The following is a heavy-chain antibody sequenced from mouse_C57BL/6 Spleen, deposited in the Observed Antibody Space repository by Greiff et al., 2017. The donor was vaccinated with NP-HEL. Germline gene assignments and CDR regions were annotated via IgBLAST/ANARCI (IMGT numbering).Heavy chain of an antibody. Sequence: QVQLQQPGAELVMPGASVKLSCKASGYTFTSYWMHWVKQRPGQGLEWIGEIDPSDSYTNYNQKFKGKSTLTVDKSSSTAYMQLSSLTSEDSAVYYCARSLYYAGFDYWGQGTTLTVSS. CDR3: ARSLYYAGFDY. V-gene: IGHV1-69*01. D-gene: IGHD1-1*02. J-gene: IGHJ2*01. CDR2: IDPSDSYT. CDR1: GYTFTSYW.